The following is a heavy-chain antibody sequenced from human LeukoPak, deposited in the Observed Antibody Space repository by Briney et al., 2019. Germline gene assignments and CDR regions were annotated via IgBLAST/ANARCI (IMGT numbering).Heavy chain of an antibody. V-gene: IGHV3-23*01. CDR3: AKAPPGGIADY. CDR2: ISGSGGST. CDR1: GVTFSSYA. D-gene: IGHD2-21*01. J-gene: IGHJ4*02. Sequence: GGSLRLSCAASGVTFSSYARSWVRQAPGKGLEWVSAISGSGGSTYYADSVKGRFTISRDTSKNTLYLQMSSLRAEETDVYRCAKAPPGGIADYWGQGTLVTVSS.